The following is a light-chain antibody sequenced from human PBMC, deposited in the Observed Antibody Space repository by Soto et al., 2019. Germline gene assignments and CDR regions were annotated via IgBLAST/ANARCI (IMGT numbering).Light chain of an antibody. J-gene: IGKJ4*01. CDR2: RAS. CDR1: QSVSSSY. V-gene: IGKV3-20*01. Sequence: EIVLTQSPGTLSLSPGERATLSCRASQSVSSSYLAWYQQKPGQAPRLLIYRASSRATGIPDRFSGSGSGTDFTLTISRLEPEDFAVYYCQQYGSSPLGFGGGTKVEIK. CDR3: QQYGSSPLG.